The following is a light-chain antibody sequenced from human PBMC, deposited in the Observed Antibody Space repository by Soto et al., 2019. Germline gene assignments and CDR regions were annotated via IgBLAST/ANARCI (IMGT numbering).Light chain of an antibody. CDR1: SSNIGNNY. CDR3: GTWDNSLSAWV. Sequence: QSVLTQPPSVSAAPGQKVTISCSGSSSNIGNNYVSWYQQLPATAPKLLIYDNDKRPSGIPDRFSGSRSGTSATLAMTGLQTGDEADYYCGTWDNSLSAWVFGGGTQLTVL. J-gene: IGLJ3*02. V-gene: IGLV1-51*01. CDR2: DND.